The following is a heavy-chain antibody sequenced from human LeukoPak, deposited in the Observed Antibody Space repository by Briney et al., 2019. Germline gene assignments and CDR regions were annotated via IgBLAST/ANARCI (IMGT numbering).Heavy chain of an antibody. CDR1: GFTFSSYW. CDR3: GRLVSYYYGSGSYICAFDI. CDR2: INSDGSST. V-gene: IGHV3-74*01. J-gene: IGHJ3*02. Sequence: PGGSLRLSCAASGFTFSSYWMHWVRQAPGKGLVWVSRINSDGSSTSYADSVKGRFTISRDNAKNTLYLQMNSLRAEDTAVYYCGRLVSYYYGSGSYICAFDIWGQGTVVTVSS. D-gene: IGHD3-10*01.